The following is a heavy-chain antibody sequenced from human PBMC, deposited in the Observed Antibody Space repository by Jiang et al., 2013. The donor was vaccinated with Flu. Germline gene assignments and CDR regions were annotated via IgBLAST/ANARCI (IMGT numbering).Heavy chain of an antibody. V-gene: IGHV3-30*02. Sequence: VQLLESGGGVVQPGGSLRLSCAASGFTFSSYGMHWVRQAPGKGLEWVAFIRYDGSNKYYADSVKGRFTISRDNSKNTLYLQMNSLRAEDTAVYYCAKDQPVHYDILTGLDYWGQGTLVTVSS. D-gene: IGHD3-9*01. CDR3: AKDQPVHYDILTGLDY. CDR2: IRYDGSNK. J-gene: IGHJ4*02. CDR1: GFTFSSYG.